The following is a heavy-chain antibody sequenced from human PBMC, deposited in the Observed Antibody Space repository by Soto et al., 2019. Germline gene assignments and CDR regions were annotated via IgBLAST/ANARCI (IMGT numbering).Heavy chain of an antibody. J-gene: IGHJ4*02. D-gene: IGHD2-15*01. CDR3: AQSLSYWSGGSCLIFDS. CDR2: ISASTTNS. Sequence: EVQLLESGGGLVQPGESLRLSCAASGFTFNSPAMTWVRQAAGKGLEWVVSISASTTNSYYADSVKGRFTISRDNSKNTLDLQMNSLSVEDTAIYYCAQSLSYWSGGSCLIFDSGGQGALGTVSS. CDR1: GFTFNSPA. V-gene: IGHV3-23*01.